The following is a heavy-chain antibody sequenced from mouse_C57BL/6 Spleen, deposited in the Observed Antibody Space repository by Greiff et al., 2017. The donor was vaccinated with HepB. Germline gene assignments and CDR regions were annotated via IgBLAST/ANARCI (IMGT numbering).Heavy chain of an antibody. CDR2: LYPGSGST. CDR3: ARGYYYGSSFYFDY. V-gene: IGHV1-55*01. Sequence: QVQLQQPGAELVKPGASVKMSCKASGYTFTSYWITWVKQRPGQGLEWIGDLYPGSGSTNYNEKFKSKATLTVDTSSSTAYMQLSSLTSEDSAVYYCARGYYYGSSFYFDYWGQGTTLTVSS. D-gene: IGHD1-1*01. J-gene: IGHJ2*01. CDR1: GYTFTSYW.